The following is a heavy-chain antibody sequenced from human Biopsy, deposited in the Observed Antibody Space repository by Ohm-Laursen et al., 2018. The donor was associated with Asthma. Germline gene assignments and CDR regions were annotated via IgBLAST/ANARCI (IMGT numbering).Heavy chain of an antibody. D-gene: IGHD3-22*01. V-gene: IGHV4-39*01. Sequence: TLSLTCTVSGGSITSSSYYWGWIRQPPGKGVEWIGSMYHRGSPYYHPSLKSRATISVDTSKNQLSLKMSSVTAADTAVYFCVRHQYSSSWSTFDYWGQGALVTVSS. CDR2: MYHRGSP. CDR1: GGSITSSSYY. J-gene: IGHJ4*02. CDR3: VRHQYSSSWSTFDY.